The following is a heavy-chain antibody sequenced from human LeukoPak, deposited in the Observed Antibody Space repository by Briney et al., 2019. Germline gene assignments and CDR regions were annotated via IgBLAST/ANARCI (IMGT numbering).Heavy chain of an antibody. Sequence: GGSLRLSCAASGFTFSNYAMTWVRQAPGKGLEWVSTISGSGGSAYYADSVKGRFTISRDNSNNTLYLQMYTLRAEDTAVYYCAKSEAEQFHPYFDYRGQGTLVTVSS. CDR1: GFTFSNYA. V-gene: IGHV3-23*01. J-gene: IGHJ4*02. CDR3: AKSEAEQFHPYFDY. D-gene: IGHD1-26*01. CDR2: ISGSGGSA.